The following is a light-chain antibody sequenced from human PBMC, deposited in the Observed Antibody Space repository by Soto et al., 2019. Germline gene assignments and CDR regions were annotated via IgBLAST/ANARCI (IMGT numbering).Light chain of an antibody. Sequence: DIQMTQSPYSLSASVGDRVTITCRASQSIASYLNWYQQKPGKAPKFLIYAASTLQSGVPSRFSGSGSGTDFTLTISSLQPEDFATYFCQQSYSTPITFGQGTRLEI. J-gene: IGKJ5*01. CDR3: QQSYSTPIT. CDR2: AAS. V-gene: IGKV1-39*01. CDR1: QSIASY.